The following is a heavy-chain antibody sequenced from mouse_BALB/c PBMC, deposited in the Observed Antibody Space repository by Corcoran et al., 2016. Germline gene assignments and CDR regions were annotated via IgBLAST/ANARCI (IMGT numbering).Heavy chain of an antibody. CDR2: ILPGSGST. CDR1: GYTFSSYW. CDR3: ASPFDYGSSGFAY. V-gene: IGHV1-9*01. D-gene: IGHD1-1*01. Sequence: QVQLQQSGAELMKPGASVKISCKATGYTFSSYWIEWVKQRPGHGLEWIGEILPGSGSTNYNEKFKGKATFTADTSSNTAYMQLSSLTSEDSAVYYCASPFDYGSSGFAYWGQGTLVTVSA. J-gene: IGHJ3*01.